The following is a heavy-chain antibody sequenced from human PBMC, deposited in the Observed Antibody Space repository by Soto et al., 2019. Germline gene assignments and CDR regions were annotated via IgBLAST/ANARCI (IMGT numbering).Heavy chain of an antibody. Sequence: PAEILSLTCTVSGGPISSSSYYWGWIRQPPGKGLEWIGSIYYSGSTYYNPSLKSRVTISVDTSKNQFSLKLSSVTAADTAVYYCARHERPYDYVWGSYRYNYFDYWGQGTLVTVSS. CDR3: ARHERPYDYVWGSYRYNYFDY. D-gene: IGHD3-16*02. CDR2: IYYSGST. CDR1: GGPISSSSYY. V-gene: IGHV4-39*01. J-gene: IGHJ4*02.